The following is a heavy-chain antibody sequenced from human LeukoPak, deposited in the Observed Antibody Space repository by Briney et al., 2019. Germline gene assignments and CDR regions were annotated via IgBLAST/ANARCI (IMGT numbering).Heavy chain of an antibody. D-gene: IGHD3-22*01. CDR3: ARAGEYYDSSGNYYNAFDI. CDR1: GGTFSSYA. J-gene: IGHJ3*02. V-gene: IGHV1-8*02. Sequence: ASVEVSCKASGGTFSSYAISWVRQAPGQGLEWMGWMKPNSGNTGYAQKFQGRVTMTRNTSMRTAYMELSSLRSEDTAVYYCARAGEYYDSSGNYYNAFDIWGQGTRVTVSS. CDR2: MKPNSGNT.